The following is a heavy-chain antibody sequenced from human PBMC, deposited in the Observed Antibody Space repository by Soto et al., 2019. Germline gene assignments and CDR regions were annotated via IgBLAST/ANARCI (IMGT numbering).Heavy chain of an antibody. CDR2: ISGSGGTA. D-gene: IGHD3-10*01. CDR3: AKGRGQNCNFDY. V-gene: IGHV3-23*01. J-gene: IGHJ4*02. CDR1: GFTFSSYA. Sequence: EVQLLESGGGSVQPGGSLRLSCAASGFTFSSYAMHWVRRPPGKGLELVSSISGSGGTAYYADSVKGRFSISRDSLVNTLYLQMNSLRAEDTAVYYCAKGRGQNCNFDYWGQGTLVTVSP.